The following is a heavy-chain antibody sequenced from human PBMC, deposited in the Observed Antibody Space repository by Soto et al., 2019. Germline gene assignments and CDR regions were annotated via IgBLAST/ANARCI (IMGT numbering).Heavy chain of an antibody. Sequence: PSVKVSCKASGYTFTSYGISWVRQAPGQGLEWMGWIFVYNGNTNYAQNLQGRVTMTTDTSTSTAFMELTSLRSDDTAVYYCARFPYGSATWFDPWSQGTLVTVSS. CDR3: ARFPYGSATWFDP. CDR2: IFVYNGNT. J-gene: IGHJ5*02. D-gene: IGHD3-10*01. V-gene: IGHV1-18*01. CDR1: GYTFTSYG.